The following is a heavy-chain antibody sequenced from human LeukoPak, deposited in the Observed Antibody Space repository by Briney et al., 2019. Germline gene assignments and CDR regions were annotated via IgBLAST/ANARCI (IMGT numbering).Heavy chain of an antibody. CDR1: GGSISSSSYY. CDR3: ARGPYYYDSSWGY. D-gene: IGHD3-22*01. Sequence: SETLSLTCTVSGGSISSSSYYWGWIRQPPGKGLEWIGTIYYSGNTYYNSSLKSRVTISVDTSKNQFSLKLTSVTAADTAVYYCARGPYYYDSSWGYWGQGTLVIVSS. J-gene: IGHJ4*02. CDR2: IYYSGNT. V-gene: IGHV4-39*07.